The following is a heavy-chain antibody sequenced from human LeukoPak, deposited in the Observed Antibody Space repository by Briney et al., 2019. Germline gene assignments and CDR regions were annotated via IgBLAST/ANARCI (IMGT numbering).Heavy chain of an antibody. D-gene: IGHD2-15*01. J-gene: IGHJ5*02. CDR1: GYSFTTYW. CDR3: ARRGYCSGGSCYDNLFDP. CDR2: IYPADSTA. Sequence: GESLKISCKASGYSFTTYWIGWVRQVPGKGLEWVGIIYPADSTAKYSPSFQGQVTISVDKSISTAYLQWSRLEASDTAVYYCARRGYCSGGSCYDNLFDPWGQGTLVTVSS. V-gene: IGHV5-51*01.